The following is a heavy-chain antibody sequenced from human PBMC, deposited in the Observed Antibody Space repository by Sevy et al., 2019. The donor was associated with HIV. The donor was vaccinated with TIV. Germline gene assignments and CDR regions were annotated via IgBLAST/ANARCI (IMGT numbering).Heavy chain of an antibody. CDR1: GYTFTSYD. J-gene: IGHJ6*02. V-gene: IGHV1-8*01. D-gene: IGHD2-2*01. Sequence: ASVKVSCKASGYTFTSYDINWVRQATGQGLEWMGWMNPNSGNTGYAQKFQGRVTMTRNTSISTAYMELSSLRSEDTAVYYGARFLSTSYYYYSAMDVWGQGTTVTVSS. CDR3: ARFLSTSYYYYSAMDV. CDR2: MNPNSGNT.